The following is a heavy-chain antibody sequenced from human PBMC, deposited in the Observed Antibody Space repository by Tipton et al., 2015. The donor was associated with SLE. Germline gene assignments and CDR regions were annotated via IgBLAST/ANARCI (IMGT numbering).Heavy chain of an antibody. CDR1: GGSISSGGYS. V-gene: IGHV4-30-4*07. D-gene: IGHD6-19*01. Sequence: TLSLTCAVSGGSISSGGYSWSWIRQPPGKGLEWIGYIYYSGSTNYNPSLKSRVTISVDTSKNQFSLKLSSVTAADTAVYYCARAGRWLVRFFDYWGQGTLVTVSS. J-gene: IGHJ4*02. CDR2: IYYSGST. CDR3: ARAGRWLVRFFDY.